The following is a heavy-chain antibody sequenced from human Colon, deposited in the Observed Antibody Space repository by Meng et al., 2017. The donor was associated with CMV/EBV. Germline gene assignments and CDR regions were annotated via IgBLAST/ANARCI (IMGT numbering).Heavy chain of an antibody. V-gene: IGHV4-61*01. Sequence: GSLRLSCTVSGGSVSSGSYYWSWLRQSPGKGLEWIGYIYYSGRTTNYNASRKGRVTISLDTSKNQFSLKLSSVTAVDTAVYYCARDYSCSSDNCYQGIDPWGQGALVTVSS. J-gene: IGHJ5*02. CDR1: GGSVSSGSYY. CDR2: IYYSGRTT. CDR3: ARDYSCSSDNCYQGIDP. D-gene: IGHD2-21*01.